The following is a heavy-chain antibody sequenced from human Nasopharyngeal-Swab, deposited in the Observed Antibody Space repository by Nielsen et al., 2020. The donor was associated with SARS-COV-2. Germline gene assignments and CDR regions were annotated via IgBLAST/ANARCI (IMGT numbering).Heavy chain of an antibody. CDR2: INPNSVGT. Sequence: ASVKVFCKASGYTFTGYYMHWVRQAPGQGLEWMGRINPNSVGTNYAQKFQGRVTMTSDTSISTAYMELSRLRSDDTAVYYCARVRIFGVPDYGMDVWGQGTTVTVSS. J-gene: IGHJ6*02. CDR1: GYTFTGYY. V-gene: IGHV1-2*06. D-gene: IGHD3-3*01. CDR3: ARVRIFGVPDYGMDV.